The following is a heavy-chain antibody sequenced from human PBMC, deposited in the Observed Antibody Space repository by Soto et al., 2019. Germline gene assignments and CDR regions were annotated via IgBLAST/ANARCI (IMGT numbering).Heavy chain of an antibody. V-gene: IGHV4-59*01. CDR3: ARSDSSGYSH. D-gene: IGHD3-22*01. CDR2: ISFTGTT. Sequence: SETLSITCTSSGGSMGGYYWNWIRQSPGEGLEWVGYISFTGTTKYNPSLRGRVTISLDTSKNQFSLILTSVTAADTAMYYCARSDSSGYSHWGQGILVTVSS. J-gene: IGHJ4*02. CDR1: GGSMGGYY.